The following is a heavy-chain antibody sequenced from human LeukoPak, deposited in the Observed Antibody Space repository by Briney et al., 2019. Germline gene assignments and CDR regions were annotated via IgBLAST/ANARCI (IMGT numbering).Heavy chain of an antibody. CDR1: GGSVSSGSYY. D-gene: IGHD3-9*01. CDR3: ARGYDILTGSQFDP. Sequence: SETLSLTCTVSGGSVSSGSYYWSWIRQPPGKGLEWIGYIYYSGSTNYNPSLKSRVTISVDTSKNQFSLKLSSVTAADTAVYYCARGYDILTGSQFDPWGQGTLVTVSS. J-gene: IGHJ5*02. CDR2: IYYSGST. V-gene: IGHV4-61*01.